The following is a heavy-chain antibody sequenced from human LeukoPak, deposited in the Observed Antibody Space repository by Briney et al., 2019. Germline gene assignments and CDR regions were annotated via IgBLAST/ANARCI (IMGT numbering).Heavy chain of an antibody. CDR1: GYSISSGYY. V-gene: IGHV4-38-2*02. D-gene: IGHD3-10*01. CDR2: ISHSGST. Sequence: SETLSLTCTVSGYSISSGYYWGWIRQPPGKGLKWIGSISHSGSTYYNPSLKSRVTISVDTSKNQFSLKLSSVTAPDTAVYYCAGNYYGSGSYYSEDRYWGQGTLVTVSS. J-gene: IGHJ4*02. CDR3: AGNYYGSGSYYSEDRY.